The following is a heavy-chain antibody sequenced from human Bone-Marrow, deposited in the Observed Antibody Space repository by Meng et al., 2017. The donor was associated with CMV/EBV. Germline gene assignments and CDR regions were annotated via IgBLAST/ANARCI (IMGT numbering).Heavy chain of an antibody. D-gene: IGHD4-17*01. Sequence: GESLKISCTGSGYCFTSYWIGWVRQMPGKGLEWMGIIYPGDSDTRYSPSFQVQVTISADKSISTAYLQWSSLKASDTAMYYCSRLGVDYVRYYYDGMDVWGQATTVASSS. V-gene: IGHV5-51*01. CDR2: IYPGDSDT. CDR3: SRLGVDYVRYYYDGMDV. CDR1: GYCFTSYW. J-gene: IGHJ6*01.